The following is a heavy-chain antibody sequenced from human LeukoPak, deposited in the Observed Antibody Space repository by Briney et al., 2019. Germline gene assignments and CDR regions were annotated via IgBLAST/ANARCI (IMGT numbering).Heavy chain of an antibody. V-gene: IGHV4-59*01. CDR3: ARAGWLQPVDY. CDR2: IYYSGST. D-gene: IGHD5-24*01. J-gene: IGHJ4*02. Sequence: WSWIRQPXXXXLEWIGYIYYSGSTNYNPSLKSRVTISVDTSKNQFSLKPSSVTAADTAVYYCARAGWLQPVDYWGQGTLVTVSS.